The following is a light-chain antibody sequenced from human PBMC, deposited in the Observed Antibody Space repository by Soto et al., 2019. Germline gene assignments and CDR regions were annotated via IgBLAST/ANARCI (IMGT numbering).Light chain of an antibody. CDR3: QVWDSSADHPGA. J-gene: IGLJ2*01. CDR2: YDI. Sequence: SYELTQPPSVSVATGKTASITCGGNNIGSKTVHWYQQKPGQAPVLVIYYDIDRPSGIPERFSGSNSGNTATLTISRVEAGDEADYYCQVWDSSADHPGAFGGGTKVTVL. V-gene: IGLV3-21*04. CDR1: NIGSKT.